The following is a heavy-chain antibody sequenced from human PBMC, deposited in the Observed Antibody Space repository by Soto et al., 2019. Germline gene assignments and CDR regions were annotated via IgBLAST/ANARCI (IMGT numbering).Heavy chain of an antibody. CDR3: ARVGYYGSGSYSHFDY. Sequence: QVQLVESGGGVVQPGRSLRLSCAASGFTFSSYGMHWVRQAPGKGLEWVAVIWYDGSNKYYADSVKGRFTISRDNSKNRLYLQMNSLRAEDTAVYYCARVGYYGSGSYSHFDYWGQGTLVTVSS. CDR2: IWYDGSNK. CDR1: GFTFSSYG. V-gene: IGHV3-33*01. J-gene: IGHJ4*02. D-gene: IGHD3-10*01.